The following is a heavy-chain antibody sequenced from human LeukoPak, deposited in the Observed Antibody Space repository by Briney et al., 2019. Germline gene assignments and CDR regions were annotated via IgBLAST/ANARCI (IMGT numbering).Heavy chain of an antibody. CDR1: GSRFTSYW. V-gene: IGHV5-51*01. CDR3: ATIAVPATVAWFDP. CDR2: IYPGDSDT. J-gene: IGHJ5*02. D-gene: IGHD6-19*01. Sequence: GASLKISCKGSGSRFTSYWIGWVRPMPGKGLEWMGIIYPGDSDTRYSPSFQGQVTISADKSISTAYLQWSSLKASDSAMYYCATIAVPATVAWFDPWGQGTLVTVSS.